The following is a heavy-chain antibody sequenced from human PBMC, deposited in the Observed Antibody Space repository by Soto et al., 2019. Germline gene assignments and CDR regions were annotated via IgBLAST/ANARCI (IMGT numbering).Heavy chain of an antibody. CDR1: GGSISSGGYS. CDR2: IYHSGST. D-gene: IGHD2-15*01. J-gene: IGHJ4*02. V-gene: IGHV4-30-2*01. CDR3: ARGQVVAAQH. Sequence: QLQESGSGLVKPSQTLSLTCAVSGGSISSGGYSWSWIRQPPGKGLEWIGYIYHSGSTYYNPSLKSRVTISVDRSKNQFSLKLSSVTAADTAVYYCARGQVVAAQHWGQGTLVTVSS.